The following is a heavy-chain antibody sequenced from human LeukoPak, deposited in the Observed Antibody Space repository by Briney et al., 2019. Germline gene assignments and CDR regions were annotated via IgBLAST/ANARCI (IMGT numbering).Heavy chain of an antibody. CDR2: IKKDGSEK. D-gene: IGHD3-3*01. J-gene: IGHJ4*02. CDR3: AGADFWSVLDY. Sequence: PGGSLRLSCAASGFTLSSHWMAWVRQAPGKGLERVANIKKDGSEKNYVDSVKGRFTISRDNAKNSLYLQMNSLRVEDTAVYYCAGADFWSVLDYWGQGTLVTVSS. V-gene: IGHV3-7*01. CDR1: GFTLSSHW.